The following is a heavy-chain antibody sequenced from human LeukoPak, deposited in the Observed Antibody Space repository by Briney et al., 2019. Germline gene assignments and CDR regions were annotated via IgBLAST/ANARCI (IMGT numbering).Heavy chain of an antibody. Sequence: PSETLTLTCSVSGGSISTSSYYWGWIRQPPGLGLEWIGTIHYSGSTNYSPALKSRVTMSIDTSKNQFSLKLSSVTAADTAVYYCATGGAAARTFEYWGLGTLVTVSS. V-gene: IGHV4-39*07. CDR2: IHYSGST. CDR3: ATGGAAARTFEY. J-gene: IGHJ4*02. CDR1: GGSISTSSYY. D-gene: IGHD6-13*01.